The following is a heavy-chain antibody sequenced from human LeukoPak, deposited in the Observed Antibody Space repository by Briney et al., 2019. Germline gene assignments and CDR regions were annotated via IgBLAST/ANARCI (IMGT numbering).Heavy chain of an antibody. CDR3: ARGSRYYYGSGSYYTWFDP. J-gene: IGHJ5*02. V-gene: IGHV4-34*01. CDR2: ISHSGST. D-gene: IGHD3-10*01. Sequence: SETLSLTCAVYGGSFSGYYWSWIRQPPGKGLEWIGEISHSGSTNYNPSLKSRVTISVDTSKNQFSLKLSSVTAADTAVYYCARGSRYYYGSGSYYTWFDPWGQGTLVTVSS. CDR1: GGSFSGYY.